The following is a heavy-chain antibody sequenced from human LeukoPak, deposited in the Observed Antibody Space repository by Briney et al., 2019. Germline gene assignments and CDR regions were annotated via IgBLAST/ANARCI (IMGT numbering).Heavy chain of an antibody. Sequence: GRSLRLSCVASGFTFNTYGMHWVRQAPGKGLEWVAFIRYDGSNKYYADSVRGRFTISRDNSKNTLYLQMNSLRAEDTAVYYCARTYYYDSSGYQLDYWAREPWSPSPQ. CDR1: GFTFNTYG. CDR2: IRYDGSNK. CDR3: ARTYYYDSSGYQLDY. V-gene: IGHV3-33*01. D-gene: IGHD3-22*01. J-gene: IGHJ4*02.